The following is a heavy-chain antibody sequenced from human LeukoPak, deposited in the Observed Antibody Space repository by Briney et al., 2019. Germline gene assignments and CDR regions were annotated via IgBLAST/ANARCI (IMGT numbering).Heavy chain of an antibody. V-gene: IGHV3-7*01. J-gene: IGHJ4*02. CDR3: ARTQGYCSSTSCYEDY. CDR2: IKQDGSEK. D-gene: IGHD2-2*01. CDR1: GFTFSSYW. Sequence: GGSLRLSCVASGFTFSSYWMSWVRQAPGKGLEWVANIKQDGSEKYYVDSVKGRFTISRDNAKNSLYLQMNSLRAEDTAVYYCARTQGYCSSTSCYEDYWGQGTLVTVSS.